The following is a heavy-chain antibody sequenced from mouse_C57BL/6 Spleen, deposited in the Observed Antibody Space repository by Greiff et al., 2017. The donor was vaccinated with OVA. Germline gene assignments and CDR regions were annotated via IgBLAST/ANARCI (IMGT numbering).Heavy chain of an antibody. V-gene: IGHV1-50*01. CDR3: ARPNWYFDV. J-gene: IGHJ1*03. Sequence: QVQLQQPGAELVKPGASVKLSCKASGYTFTSYWMQWVKQRPGQGLEWIGEIDPSDSYTNSNQKFKGKATLTVDTSSSTAYMQLSSLTSEDSAVYYCARPNWYFDVWGTGTTVTVSS. CDR2: IDPSDSYT. CDR1: GYTFTSYW.